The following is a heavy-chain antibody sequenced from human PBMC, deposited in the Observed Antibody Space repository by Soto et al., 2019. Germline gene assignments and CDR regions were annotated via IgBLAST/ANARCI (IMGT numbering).Heavy chain of an antibody. D-gene: IGHD2-8*02. J-gene: IGHJ3*02. Sequence: GGSLRLSCAASGFTFSSYAMSWVRQAPGKGLEWVSAISGSGGSTYYADSVKGRFTISRDNSKNTLYLQMNSLRAEDTAVDYCAAPGGVLGDAFDIWGQGTMVTVSS. V-gene: IGHV3-23*01. CDR2: ISGSGGST. CDR1: GFTFSSYA. CDR3: AAPGGVLGDAFDI.